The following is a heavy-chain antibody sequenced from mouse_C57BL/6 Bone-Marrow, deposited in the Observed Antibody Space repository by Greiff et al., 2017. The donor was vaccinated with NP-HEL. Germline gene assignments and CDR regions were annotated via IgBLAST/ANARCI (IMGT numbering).Heavy chain of an antibody. CDR2: IWWDDDK. J-gene: IGHJ1*03. CDR1: GFSLSTFGMG. V-gene: IGHV8-8*01. D-gene: IGHD1-1*01. Sequence: QVQLKESGPGILQPSQTLSLTCSFSGFSLSTFGMGVGWIRQPSGKGLEWLAHIWWDDDKYYNPALKSRLTISKDTSKNQVFLKIANVDTADTATYYCARIRGYYYGSGRYFDVWGTGTTVTVSS. CDR3: ARIRGYYYGSGRYFDV.